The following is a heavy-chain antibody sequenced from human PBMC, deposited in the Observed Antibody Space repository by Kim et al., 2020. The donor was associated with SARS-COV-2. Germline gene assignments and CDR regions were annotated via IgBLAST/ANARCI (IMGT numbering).Heavy chain of an antibody. Sequence: SETLSLTCAVYGGSFSGYYWSWIRQPPGKGLEWIGEINHSGSTNYNPSLKSRVTISVDTSKNQFSLKLSSVTAADTAVYYCARAYKGAVAGPQQYFQHWGQGTLVTVSS. V-gene: IGHV4-34*01. CDR1: GGSFSGYY. CDR3: ARAYKGAVAGPQQYFQH. D-gene: IGHD6-19*01. J-gene: IGHJ1*01. CDR2: INHSGST.